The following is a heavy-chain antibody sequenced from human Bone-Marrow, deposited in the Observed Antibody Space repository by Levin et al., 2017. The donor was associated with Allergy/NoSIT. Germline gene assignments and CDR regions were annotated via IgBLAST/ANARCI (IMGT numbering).Heavy chain of an antibody. V-gene: IGHV4-61*02. CDR2: ISTTWST. D-gene: IGHD2-21*01. CDR3: ARGAPVALDY. CDR1: GGSITSGPYY. Sequence: SSETLSLTCTVSGGSITSGPYYWNWIRRPAGKGLEWIGRISTTWSTSNNPSLKNRVTISLDTSKNQFSLRLSSVTAADTAVYYCARGAPVALDYWGQGTLVTVSS. J-gene: IGHJ4*02.